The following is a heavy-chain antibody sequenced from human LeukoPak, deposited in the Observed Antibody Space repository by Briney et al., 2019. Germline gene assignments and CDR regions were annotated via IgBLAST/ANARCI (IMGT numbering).Heavy chain of an antibody. D-gene: IGHD6-19*01. V-gene: IGHV4-59*01. CDR3: ARDGVAGGFDF. CDR2: MYYSGSA. Sequence: SETLSLTCTVSGGFISSYYWSWIRQPPGKGLDFIGYMYYSGSANYNPSLKSRVTISVDTSKNQFSLKLRSVTAADTAVYYCARDGVAGGFDFWGQGTLVTVSS. CDR1: GGFISSYY. J-gene: IGHJ4*02.